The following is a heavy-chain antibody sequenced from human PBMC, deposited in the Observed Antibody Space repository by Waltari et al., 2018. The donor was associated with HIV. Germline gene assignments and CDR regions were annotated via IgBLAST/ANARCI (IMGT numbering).Heavy chain of an antibody. J-gene: IGHJ3*02. V-gene: IGHV4-34*02. Sequence: QVQLEQWGAGLLKPSETLVLKCAVYGAALNDYYWTWVRRAPGKGLEWIGEINYGGGTHYNPSLKSRVTLSLDMSKKQVSLELNFVTAAETAMYFCARAGSGAYDRRGYDGFDIWGQGTMVTVSS. CDR2: INYGGGT. CDR1: GAALNDYY. CDR3: ARAGSGAYDRRGYDGFDI. D-gene: IGHD2-21*01.